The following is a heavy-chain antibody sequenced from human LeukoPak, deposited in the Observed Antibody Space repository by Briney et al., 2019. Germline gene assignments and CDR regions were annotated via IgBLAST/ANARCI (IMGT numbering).Heavy chain of an antibody. CDR2: IYKSGTT. CDR1: GGSIVCDY. V-gene: IGHV4-4*07. Sequence: PSETLSLTCTVSGGSIVCDYWSWIRQSAGEGLEWIGRIYKSGTTNYNPSFRSRVTMSVDTSKNHLSLTLTSVTAADTAVYYCAKEESYQASNGYSYFFDSWGQGSLVTVSS. D-gene: IGHD3-22*01. J-gene: IGHJ4*02. CDR3: AKEESYQASNGYSYFFDS.